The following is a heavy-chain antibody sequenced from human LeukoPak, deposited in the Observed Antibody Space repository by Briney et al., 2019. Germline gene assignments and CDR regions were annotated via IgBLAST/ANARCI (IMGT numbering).Heavy chain of an antibody. V-gene: IGHV3-66*01. D-gene: IGHD6-13*01. CDR3: ARRYSSSWYYDY. CDR1: GFTVSSNY. J-gene: IGHJ4*02. CDR2: IYSGSST. Sequence: GGSLRLSCAASGFTVSSNYMSWVRQAPGKGLEWVSVIYSGSSTYYADSVKGRFTISRDNSKNTLYLQMNSLRAEDTAVYYCARRYSSSWYYDYWGQGTLVTVSS.